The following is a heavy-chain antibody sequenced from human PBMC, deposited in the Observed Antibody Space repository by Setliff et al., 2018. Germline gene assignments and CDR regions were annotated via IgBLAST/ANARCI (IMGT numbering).Heavy chain of an antibody. CDR2: SNHGGST. D-gene: IGHD2-21*01. Sequence: PSETLSLTCSVYGESFSNNYWSWIRQTPGKGLEWIGESNHGGSTSYHPSLKSRLTMSVDTSKNQFSLKLTSVTAADTAVYYCAKEHVVISYVSNTHQHYGMDVWGQGTTVTVSS. V-gene: IGHV4-34*01. CDR1: GESFSNNY. J-gene: IGHJ6*02. CDR3: AKEHVVISYVSNTHQHYGMDV.